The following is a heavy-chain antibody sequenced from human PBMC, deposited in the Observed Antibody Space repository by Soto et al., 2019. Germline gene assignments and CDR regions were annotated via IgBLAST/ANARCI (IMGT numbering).Heavy chain of an antibody. CDR3: ARVYGDDVIDTWFDP. CDR1: GGTFSTSA. V-gene: IGHV1-69*12. D-gene: IGHD4-17*01. Sequence: QVQLVQSGAEVKTPGSSVKVSCKASGGTFSTSAISWVRQAPGQGLEWMGGIIPIFGTTNYAQKFQGRVTITADESTSTAYMELNSLRSEDTAVYYCARVYGDDVIDTWFDPWGQGTLVTVSS. J-gene: IGHJ5*02. CDR2: IIPIFGTT.